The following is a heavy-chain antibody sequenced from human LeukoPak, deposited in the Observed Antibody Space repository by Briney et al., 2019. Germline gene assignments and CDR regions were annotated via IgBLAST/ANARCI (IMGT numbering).Heavy chain of an antibody. CDR1: GDSVSSQNGA. CDR2: TYYRSKWYN. CDR3: ARDFGTTCWPNFDY. D-gene: IGHD1-14*01. V-gene: IGHV6-1*01. J-gene: IGHJ4*02. Sequence: SQTLSLTCVVSGDSVSSQNGAWNWIRQSPSRGLEWLGRTYYRSKWYNDYAESMEGRMTISQDTSKNQYSLHLNSVTPDDTAVYYCARDFGTTCWPNFDYWGQGTLVTVSS.